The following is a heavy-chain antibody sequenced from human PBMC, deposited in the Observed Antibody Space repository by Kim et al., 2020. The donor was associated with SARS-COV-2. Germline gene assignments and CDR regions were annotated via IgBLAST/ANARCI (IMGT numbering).Heavy chain of an antibody. CDR3: AHRATVTTGVNWFDN. J-gene: IGHJ5*02. CDR2: IYWDDDK. CDR1: GFSLSTSGVG. D-gene: IGHD4-17*01. V-gene: IGHV2-5*02. Sequence: SGPTLVNPTQTLTLTCTFSGFSLSTSGVGVGWIRQPPGKALEWLAVIYWDDDKRYSPSLKSRLTITKDTSKNQVVLTMTNMDPDDTATYYCAHRATVTTGVNWFDNWGQGTLVTVSS.